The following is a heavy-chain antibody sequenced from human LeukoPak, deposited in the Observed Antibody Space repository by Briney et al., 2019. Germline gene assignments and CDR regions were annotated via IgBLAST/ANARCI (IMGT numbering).Heavy chain of an antibody. J-gene: IGHJ4*02. Sequence: SETLSLTCNVSGGAISPYYWTWIRQPPGKGLEWIGDIYYSGTINYSPSLKSRVTISVDTSKSQFSLQLRSASAADTAVYYCARQTYSSGYRIFDYWGQGTLVTVSS. CDR1: GGAISPYY. CDR3: ARQTYSSGYRIFDY. CDR2: IYYSGTI. V-gene: IGHV4-59*01. D-gene: IGHD3-22*01.